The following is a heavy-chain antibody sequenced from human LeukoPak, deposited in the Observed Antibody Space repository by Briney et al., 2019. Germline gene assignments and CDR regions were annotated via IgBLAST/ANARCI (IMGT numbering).Heavy chain of an antibody. CDR3: ARVLDFRSGYYAASKYYYYMDV. CDR2: IKQDGSEK. V-gene: IGHV3-7*01. J-gene: IGHJ6*03. Sequence: PGGSLRLSCAASGFTFKNYWMSWVRQAPGKGLEWVANIKQDGSEKYYVDSVKGRFTISRDNAKNSLYLELNSLRAEDTAVYYCARVLDFRSGYYAASKYYYYMDVWGKGTTVIVSS. CDR1: GFTFKNYW. D-gene: IGHD3-3*01.